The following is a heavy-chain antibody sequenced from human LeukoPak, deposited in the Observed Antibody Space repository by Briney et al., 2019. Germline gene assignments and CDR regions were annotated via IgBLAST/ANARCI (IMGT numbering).Heavy chain of an antibody. V-gene: IGHV3-74*01. D-gene: IGHD1-26*01. J-gene: IGHJ4*02. CDR1: GFTFSNDW. CDR2: INTDGSTT. Sequence: GGPLRLSCAASGFTFSNDWMHWVRQAPGKGLVWVSRINTDGSTTTYADSVKGRFTISRDNAKNTLYLQMHSLRVEDTAVYYCARGRGGSYHYWGRGTLVTVTS. CDR3: ARGRGGSYHY.